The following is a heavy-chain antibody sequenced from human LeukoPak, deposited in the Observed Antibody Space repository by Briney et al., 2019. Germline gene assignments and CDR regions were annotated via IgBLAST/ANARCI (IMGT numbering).Heavy chain of an antibody. D-gene: IGHD2-15*01. V-gene: IGHV3-11*01. CDR2: ISSSGSTI. CDR3: ARVQTKHGYEGFDP. Sequence: KAGGSLRLSCAASGFTFSDYYMSWIRQAPGKGLEWVSYISSSGSTIYYADSVKGRFTISRDNAKNSLYLQMNSLRTEDTAVYYCARVQTKHGYEGFDPWGQGTLVTVSS. J-gene: IGHJ5*02. CDR1: GFTFSDYY.